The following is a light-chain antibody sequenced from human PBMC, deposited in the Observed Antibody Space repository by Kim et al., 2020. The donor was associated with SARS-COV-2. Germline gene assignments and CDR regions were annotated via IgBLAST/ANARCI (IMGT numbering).Light chain of an antibody. V-gene: IGLV3-1*01. CDR3: QAWDNNAAI. CDR1: NLGGRY. J-gene: IGLJ2*01. Sequence: SVWPDTTATIPCSGDNLGGRYVSWYQQRPGQPPVLVIYQDIERPSGIPDRFSGSNSGNTATLTISGTQAMDEADYYCQAWDNNAAILGGGTQLTVL. CDR2: QDI.